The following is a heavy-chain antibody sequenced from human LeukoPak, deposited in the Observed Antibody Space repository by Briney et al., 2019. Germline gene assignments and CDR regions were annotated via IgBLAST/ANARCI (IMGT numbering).Heavy chain of an antibody. V-gene: IGHV5-51*01. CDR3: ARQLITMVRGVSLLDAFDI. J-gene: IGHJ3*02. CDR1: GSSFTTYW. CDR2: IYPGDSNT. D-gene: IGHD3-10*01. Sequence: GAALKISSKGAGSSFTTYWIGWGRQMPGKGLEWMGIIYPGDSNTRYSPSFKGQVTISADRSITTAFLQWSSLKASDTAMYYCARQLITMVRGVSLLDAFDIRGQGTMVTASS.